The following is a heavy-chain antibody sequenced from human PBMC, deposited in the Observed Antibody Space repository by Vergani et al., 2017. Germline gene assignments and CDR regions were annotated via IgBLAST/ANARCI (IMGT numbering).Heavy chain of an antibody. J-gene: IGHJ4*02. CDR3: ARSLVAGKGGY. CDR2: ISTTSDTI. Sequence: DVQLVDSGGDLVQPGGSLRLSCAASGFTFSSYSMNWVRQAPGKGLEWISYISTTSDTIYYADSVRGRFTISRDNAKNSLYLEMNSLRVEDTAVYFCARSLVAGKGGYWGQGTRVAASS. CDR1: GFTFSSYS. V-gene: IGHV3-48*01. D-gene: IGHD6-19*01.